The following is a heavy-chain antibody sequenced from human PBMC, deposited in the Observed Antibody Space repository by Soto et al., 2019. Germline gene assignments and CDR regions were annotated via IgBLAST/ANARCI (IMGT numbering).Heavy chain of an antibody. D-gene: IGHD1-7*01. J-gene: IGHJ4*02. CDR3: ARDWYDGNSKIAQ. CDR1: GFTFSAYG. V-gene: IGHV3-33*01. Sequence: QVQLVESGGGVRQPGRSLRLSCAASGFTFSAYGMHWVRQAPGKGLEWVAAIWDDGNKKLYADALKGRVTISRDNSKNTLYLQMNSLRGEDTAVYYCARDWYDGNSKIAQWGQGTLVTVSS. CDR2: IWDDGNKK.